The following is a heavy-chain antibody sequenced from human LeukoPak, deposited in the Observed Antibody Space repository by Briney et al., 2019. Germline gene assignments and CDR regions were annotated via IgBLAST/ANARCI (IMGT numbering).Heavy chain of an antibody. J-gene: IGHJ5*02. CDR2: ISGSGGST. V-gene: IGHV3-23*01. CDR3: ARASDYYGSGS. Sequence: GGSLRLSCAASGFTFSSYAMSWVRQAPGKGLEWVSAISGSGGSTYYADSVKGRFTISRDNSKNTLYLQMSSLRAEDTAVYYCARASDYYGSGSWGQGTLVTVSS. D-gene: IGHD3-10*01. CDR1: GFTFSSYA.